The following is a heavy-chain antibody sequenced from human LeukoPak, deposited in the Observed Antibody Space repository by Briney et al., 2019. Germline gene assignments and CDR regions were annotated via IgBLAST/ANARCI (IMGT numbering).Heavy chain of an antibody. CDR3: ARDRVRITMVRGAKNWFDP. CDR2: INPNSGGT. V-gene: IGHV1-2*02. D-gene: IGHD3-10*01. CDR1: GYTFTGYY. J-gene: IGHJ5*02. Sequence: ASVKVSCKASGYTFTGYYMHWVRQAPGQGLEWMGWINPNSGGTNYAQKFQGRVTMTRDTSISTAYMELSRLRSDDMAVYYCARDRVRITMVRGAKNWFDPWGQGTLVTVSS.